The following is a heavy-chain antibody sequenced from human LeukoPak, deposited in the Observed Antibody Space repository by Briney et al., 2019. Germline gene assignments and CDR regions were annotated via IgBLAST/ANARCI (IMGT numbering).Heavy chain of an antibody. CDR1: GFTFSSYG. V-gene: IGHV3-33*01. D-gene: IGHD3-10*01. CDR3: ARDPGPTLVRGVISYFDY. Sequence: SGRSLRLSCAASGFTFSSYGMHWVRQAPGKGLEWVAVIWYDGSNKYYADSVKGRFTISRDNSKNTLYLQMNSLRAEDTAVYYCARDPGPTLVRGVISYFDYWGQGTLVTVSS. CDR2: IWYDGSNK. J-gene: IGHJ4*02.